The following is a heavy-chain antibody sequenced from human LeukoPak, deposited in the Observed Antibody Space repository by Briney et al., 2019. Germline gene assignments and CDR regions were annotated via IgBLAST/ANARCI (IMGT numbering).Heavy chain of an antibody. CDR1: GGSFSGYY. CDR2: INHGGDT. J-gene: IGHJ4*02. D-gene: IGHD6-6*01. CDR3: ARASPYGSSSESYYFDY. Sequence: SETLSLTCAVYGGSFSGYYWNWIRQPPGKGLEWIGEINHGGDTNYNPSLKSRVTISVDTSKNQFSLKLSSVTAADTAVYYCARASPYGSSSESYYFDYWGQGTLVTVSS. V-gene: IGHV4-34*01.